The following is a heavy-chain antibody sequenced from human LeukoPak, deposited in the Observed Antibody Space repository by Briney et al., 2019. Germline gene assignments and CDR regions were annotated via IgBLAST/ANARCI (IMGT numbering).Heavy chain of an antibody. J-gene: IGHJ5*02. CDR1: GGSISSYY. V-gene: IGHV4-59*12. Sequence: SETLSLTCTVSGGSISSYYWSWIRQPPGKGLEWIGYIYYTGKTNYNSSLKSRVSISVDTSKNQFSLKLSSVTAADTAVYYCARDRGRMVYAVWFDPWGQGTLVTVSS. CDR2: IYYTGKT. D-gene: IGHD2-8*01. CDR3: ARDRGRMVYAVWFDP.